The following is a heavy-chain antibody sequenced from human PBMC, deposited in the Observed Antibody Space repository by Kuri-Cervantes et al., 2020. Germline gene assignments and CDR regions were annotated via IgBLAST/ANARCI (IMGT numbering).Heavy chain of an antibody. Sequence: ASVKVSCKATGYTFTSYGISWVRQAPGQGLEWMGWISAYNGNTNYAQKLQGRVTMTTDTSTSTAYMELRSLRSDDTAVYYCARGKEYNWNDAALDIWGQGTMVTVSS. CDR2: ISAYNGNT. D-gene: IGHD1-1*01. V-gene: IGHV1-18*01. CDR1: GYTFTSYG. CDR3: ARGKEYNWNDAALDI. J-gene: IGHJ3*02.